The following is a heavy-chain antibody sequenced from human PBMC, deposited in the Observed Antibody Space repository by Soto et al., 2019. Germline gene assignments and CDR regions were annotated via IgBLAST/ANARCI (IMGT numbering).Heavy chain of an antibody. J-gene: IGHJ6*02. D-gene: IGHD6-25*01. CDR2: INTSGGSP. CDR1: GYTFTIYY. Sequence: ASVKVSCKTFGYTFTIYYIHWVRQAPGQGLEWMGVINTSGGSPTYAQKFQDRVTMTRDTSTSTVYMELSSLRSEDTAVYYCARGGRHSDYYYYYGMDVWGQGTTVTVSS. CDR3: ARGGRHSDYYYYYGMDV. V-gene: IGHV1-46*01.